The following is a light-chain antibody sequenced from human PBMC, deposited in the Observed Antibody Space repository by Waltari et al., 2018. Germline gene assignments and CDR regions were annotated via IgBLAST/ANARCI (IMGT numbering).Light chain of an antibody. CDR1: SSDVGGYNY. Sequence: QSALTQPPSASGSPGQSVTISCTGTSSDVGGYNYVSWYQQPPGKAPKLLIYEVSKRPSGVTDRVSGSKAGNTASLTVSGLQAEDEADYYCFSYADSNNYVFGTGTKVTVL. CDR3: FSYADSNNYV. J-gene: IGLJ1*01. V-gene: IGLV2-8*01. CDR2: EVS.